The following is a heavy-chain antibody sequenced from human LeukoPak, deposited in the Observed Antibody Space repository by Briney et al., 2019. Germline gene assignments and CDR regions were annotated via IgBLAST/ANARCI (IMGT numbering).Heavy chain of an antibody. V-gene: IGHV3-21*01. CDR3: ARALYRQHIVVVNAKNYWYFDL. J-gene: IGHJ2*01. D-gene: IGHD2-21*01. Sequence: GGSLRLSCAASGFTFSSYSMNWVRQAPGKGLEWVSSISSSSSYIYYADSVKGRFTISRDNARNSLYLQMNSLRAEDTAVYYCARALYRQHIVVVNAKNYWYFDLWGRGTLVTVSS. CDR1: GFTFSSYS. CDR2: ISSSSSYI.